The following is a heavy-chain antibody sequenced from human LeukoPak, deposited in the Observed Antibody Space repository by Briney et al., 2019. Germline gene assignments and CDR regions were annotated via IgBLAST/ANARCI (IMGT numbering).Heavy chain of an antibody. CDR3: ARMTAVAGHFDY. CDR2: IYHSGST. D-gene: IGHD6-19*01. V-gene: IGHV4-4*02. Sequence: SETLSLTCAVSGGSLSSSNWWSWVRQPPGKGLEWIGEIYHSGSTNYNPSLKSRVTRSVDKSKNQFSLKLSSVAAADTAVYYCARMTAVAGHFDYWGQGTLVTVSS. CDR1: GGSLSSSNW. J-gene: IGHJ4*02.